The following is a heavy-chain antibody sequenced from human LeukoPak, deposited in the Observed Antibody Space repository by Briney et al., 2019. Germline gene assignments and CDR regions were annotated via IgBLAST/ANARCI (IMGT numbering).Heavy chain of an antibody. CDR1: GFTVSSHY. D-gene: IGHD2-21*02. J-gene: IGHJ4*02. CDR2: VYSSGST. CDR3: ARGGCLGHCHLDY. Sequence: GGSLRLSCAASGFTVSSHYMSWVRQAPGKGLEWVSVVYSSGSTYYADSVKGRFTISRDNSKNTLYLQMNSLRAEDTAVYYCARGGCLGHCHLDYWGQGTLVTVSS. V-gene: IGHV3-66*01.